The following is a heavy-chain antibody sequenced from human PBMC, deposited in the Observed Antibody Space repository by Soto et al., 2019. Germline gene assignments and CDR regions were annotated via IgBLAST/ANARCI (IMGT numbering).Heavy chain of an antibody. V-gene: IGHV1-46*01. CDR2: INPNDGIT. D-gene: IGHD3-10*01. Sequence: SSVKVSCKASGYTFITYEMHWVRQAPGQGLEWMGMINPNDGITDYTQNFQGRVTMTRDTSTSTVYMDLSSLTSEDTAVYYCARERRWFGTGYGMDVWGQGTTVTVS. J-gene: IGHJ6*02. CDR3: ARERRWFGTGYGMDV. CDR1: GYTFITYE.